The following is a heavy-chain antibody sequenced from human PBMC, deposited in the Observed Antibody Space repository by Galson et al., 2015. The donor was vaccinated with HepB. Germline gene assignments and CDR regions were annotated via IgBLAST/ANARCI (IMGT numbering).Heavy chain of an antibody. D-gene: IGHD1-26*01. CDR2: ISGSGGST. Sequence: SLRLSCAASGFTFSSYGMHWVRQAPGKGLEWVSAISGSGGSTYYADSVKGRFTISRDNSKNTPYLQMNSLRAEDTAVYYCAKDPLGGSYSYGEYNWFDPWGQGTLVTVSS. V-gene: IGHV3-23*01. CDR3: AKDPLGGSYSYGEYNWFDP. J-gene: IGHJ5*02. CDR1: GFTFSSYG.